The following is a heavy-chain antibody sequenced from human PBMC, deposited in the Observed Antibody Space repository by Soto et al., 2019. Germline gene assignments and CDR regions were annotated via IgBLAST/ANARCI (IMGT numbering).Heavy chain of an antibody. CDR2: ISYDGSNT. CDR1: GFTFSSYG. V-gene: IGHV3-30*18. Sequence: QVQLVESGGGVVQPGRSLRLSCAASGFTFSSYGMHWVRQAPGKGLEWVAIISYDGSNTYYADSVKGRFTISRDNSKXTXYXXMNSLRADDTSVYYCAKEGGLSGSYYISSSYYFDYWGQGTLVTVSS. J-gene: IGHJ4*02. D-gene: IGHD1-26*01. CDR3: AKEGGLSGSYYISSSYYFDY.